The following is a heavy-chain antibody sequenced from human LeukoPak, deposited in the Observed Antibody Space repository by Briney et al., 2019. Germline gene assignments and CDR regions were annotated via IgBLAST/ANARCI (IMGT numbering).Heavy chain of an antibody. V-gene: IGHV4-34*01. CDR1: GGSFSGYY. CDR3: ARGLYYVWGSYRLDY. D-gene: IGHD3-16*02. Sequence: PSETLSLTCAVYGGSFSGYYRSWIRQPPGKGLEWIGEINHSGSTNYNPSLKSRVTISVDTSKNQFSLKLSFVTAADTAVYYCARGLYYVWGSYRLDYWGQGTLVTVSS. CDR2: INHSGST. J-gene: IGHJ4*02.